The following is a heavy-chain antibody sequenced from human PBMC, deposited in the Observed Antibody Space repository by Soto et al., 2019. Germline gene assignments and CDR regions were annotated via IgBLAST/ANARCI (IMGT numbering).Heavy chain of an antibody. J-gene: IGHJ4*02. D-gene: IGHD6-13*01. CDR3: AREGTAVGPTYFDY. CDR1: GFTFSSYG. Sequence: QVQLVESGGGVVQPGRSLRLSCAASGFTFSSYGMHWVRQAPGKGLEWVAVISYDGSNKYYADSVKGRFTISRDNSKNTLYLQMNRLRAEDTAVYYCAREGTAVGPTYFDYWGQGTLVTVSS. CDR2: ISYDGSNK. V-gene: IGHV3-30*03.